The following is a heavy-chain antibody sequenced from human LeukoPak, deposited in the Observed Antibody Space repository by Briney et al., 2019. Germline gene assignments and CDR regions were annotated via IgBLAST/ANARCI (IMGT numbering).Heavy chain of an antibody. CDR2: TYYRSKWYN. D-gene: IGHD3-10*01. CDR1: GDSVSSNSAA. V-gene: IGHV6-1*01. CDR3: ARGYLRDGFDI. J-gene: IGHJ3*02. Sequence: SQTLSLTCALSGDSVSSNSAAWDWLRQSPSRGLEWLGRTYYRSKWYNEYAVSVISRITINSDTSKNQFSLHLNSVTPEDTAVYYCARGYLRDGFDIWGQGTMVTVSS.